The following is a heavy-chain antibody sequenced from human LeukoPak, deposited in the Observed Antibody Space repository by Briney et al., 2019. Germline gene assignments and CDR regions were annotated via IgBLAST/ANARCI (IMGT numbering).Heavy chain of an antibody. D-gene: IGHD1-1*01. Sequence: PGGSLRLSCAGSGSTFSSYSMNWVRQAPGKGLEWVSYISSSSSTIYYADSVKGRFTISRDNAKNSLYLQMNSLRAEDTAVYYCARGRERLPDAFDIWGQGTMVTVSS. CDR1: GSTFSSYS. V-gene: IGHV3-48*01. CDR3: ARGRERLPDAFDI. J-gene: IGHJ3*02. CDR2: ISSSSSTI.